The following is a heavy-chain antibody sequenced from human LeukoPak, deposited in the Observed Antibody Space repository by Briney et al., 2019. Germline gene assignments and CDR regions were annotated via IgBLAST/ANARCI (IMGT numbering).Heavy chain of an antibody. D-gene: IGHD6-6*01. V-gene: IGHV3-64*01. CDR1: GFTFSSYV. Sequence: GGSLRLSCAASGFTFSSYVMHWVRQAPGKGLEYVSAISSNGGSTYYANSVKGRFTISRDNSKNTLYLQMGSLRAEDMAVYYCARENIAARIYYYYMDVWGKGTTVTVSS. CDR3: ARENIAARIYYYYMDV. J-gene: IGHJ6*03. CDR2: ISSNGGST.